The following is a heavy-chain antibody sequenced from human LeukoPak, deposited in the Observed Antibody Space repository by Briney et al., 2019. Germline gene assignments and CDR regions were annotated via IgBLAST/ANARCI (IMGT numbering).Heavy chain of an antibody. CDR3: TTDGGYSSGWYFDY. J-gene: IGHJ4*02. CDR2: LKSKTDGGTT. V-gene: IGHV3-15*01. D-gene: IGHD6-19*01. CDR1: GFTFSNAW. Sequence: PGGSLRLSCAASGFTFSNAWMSWVRQAPGKGLEWVGRLKSKTDGGTTDYAAPVKGRFTISRDDSKNTLYLQMNSLKTEDTAVYYCTTDGGYSSGWYFDYWGQGTLVTVSS.